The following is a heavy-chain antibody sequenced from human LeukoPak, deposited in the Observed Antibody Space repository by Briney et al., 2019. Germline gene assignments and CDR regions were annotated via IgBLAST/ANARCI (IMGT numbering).Heavy chain of an antibody. V-gene: IGHV1-69*05. Sequence: GASVKVSCKASGGTFSSYAISWVRQAPGQGLEWMGRIFPIFGTANYAQKFQGRVTITTDESTSTAYMELSSLRSEDTAVYYCARGDGNNAFDIWGQGTMVTVSS. CDR1: GGTFSSYA. CDR3: ARGDGNNAFDI. D-gene: IGHD4-23*01. CDR2: IFPIFGTA. J-gene: IGHJ3*02.